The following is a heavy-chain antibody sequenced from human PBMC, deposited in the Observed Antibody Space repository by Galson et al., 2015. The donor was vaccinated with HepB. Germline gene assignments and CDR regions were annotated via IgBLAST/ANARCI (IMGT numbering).Heavy chain of an antibody. CDR3: ARSITMVRGENY. V-gene: IGHV4-34*01. D-gene: IGHD3-10*01. CDR1: GGSFSGYY. J-gene: IGHJ4*02. CDR2: INHSGST. Sequence: SETLSLTCAVYGGSFSGYYWSWIRQPPGKGLEWIGEINHSGSTNYNPSLKSRVTISVDTSKNQFSLKLSSVTAADTAVYYCARSITMVRGENYWGQGTLVTVSS.